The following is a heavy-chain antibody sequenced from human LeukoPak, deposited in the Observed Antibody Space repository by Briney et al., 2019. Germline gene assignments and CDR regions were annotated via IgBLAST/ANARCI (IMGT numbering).Heavy chain of an antibody. Sequence: GGSLRLSCAASGFPFSASAMTWVRQAPGKGLEWVSHILSTGTTYYADSVRGRFTISRDNSKNTLYLLMTSLRAAATAVYNCATVKYDYGDPVGWLDPWGKETWSPSPQ. CDR2: ILSTGTT. V-gene: IGHV3-23*01. CDR3: ATVKYDYGDPVGWLDP. D-gene: IGHD4-17*01. CDR1: GFPFSASA. J-gene: IGHJ5*01.